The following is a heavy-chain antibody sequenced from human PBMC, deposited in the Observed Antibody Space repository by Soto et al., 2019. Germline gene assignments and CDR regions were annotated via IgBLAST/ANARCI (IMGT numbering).Heavy chain of an antibody. J-gene: IGHJ1*01. D-gene: IGHD2-21*02. Sequence: GGSLRLSCAASGFTFSSYAMSWVRQAPGKGLEWVSAISGSGGSTYYADSVRGRFTISRDNSKNTLYLQMNSLRAEDTAVYYCYASGIVVVTVQPPINPPNEQYFQHWGQGTLVTVSS. CDR2: ISGSGGST. CDR1: GFTFSSYA. V-gene: IGHV3-23*01. CDR3: YASGIVVVTVQPPINPPNEQYFQH.